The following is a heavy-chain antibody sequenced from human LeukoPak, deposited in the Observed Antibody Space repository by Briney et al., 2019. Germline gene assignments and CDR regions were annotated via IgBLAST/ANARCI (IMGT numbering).Heavy chain of an antibody. Sequence: GGSLRLSCAASGFTFSSYAMSWVRQAPGKGLEWVSVISGSGGSTYYADSVKGRFTISRDNSKNTLYLQMNSLRAEDTAVYYCARDHMTFDAFDIWGQGTMVTVSS. CDR1: GFTFSSYA. V-gene: IGHV3-23*01. CDR3: ARDHMTFDAFDI. D-gene: IGHD2-21*02. J-gene: IGHJ3*02. CDR2: ISGSGGST.